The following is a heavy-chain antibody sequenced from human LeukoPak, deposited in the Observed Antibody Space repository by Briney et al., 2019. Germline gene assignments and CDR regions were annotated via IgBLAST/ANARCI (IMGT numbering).Heavy chain of an antibody. CDR2: IYYSGST. V-gene: IGHV4-59*01. Sequence: SETLSLTCTVSGGSISSYYWSWIRQPPGKGLEWIGYIYYSGSTNYNPSLKSRITISVDTSRNQFSLQLSSVTAADTAVYYCARIHRYCSGGACYVLDNWGQGTLVAVSS. J-gene: IGHJ4*02. CDR1: GGSISSYY. D-gene: IGHD2-15*01. CDR3: ARIHRYCSGGACYVLDN.